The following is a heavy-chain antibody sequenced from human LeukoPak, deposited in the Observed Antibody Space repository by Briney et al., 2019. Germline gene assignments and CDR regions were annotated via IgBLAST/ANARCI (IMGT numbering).Heavy chain of an antibody. D-gene: IGHD6-13*01. J-gene: IGHJ6*03. V-gene: IGHV3-21*06. CDR1: GFTFSYYS. CDR3: AKLDRGDYSSTPVPYYNYYMNV. CDR2: ITSSSNLI. Sequence: GGSLRLSCAASGFTFSYYSMTWVRQAPGRGLEWASCITSSSNLIFYSDSVRGRFTISRDNAKNLLYLHMNSLRVEDTAVYYCAKLDRGDYSSTPVPYYNYYMNVWGKGTTVTVPS.